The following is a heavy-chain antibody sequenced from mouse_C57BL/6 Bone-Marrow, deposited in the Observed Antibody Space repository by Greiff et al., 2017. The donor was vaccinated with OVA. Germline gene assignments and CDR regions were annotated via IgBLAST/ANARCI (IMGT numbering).Heavy chain of an antibody. CDR3: ARATVVFDY. Sequence: EVMLVESGGDLVKPGGSLKLSCAASGFTFSSYGMSWVRQTPDKRLEWVATISSGGSYTYYPDSVKGRFTISRDNAKNTLYLQMSSLKSEDTAMYYCARATVVFDYWGQGTTLTVSS. CDR1: GFTFSSYG. D-gene: IGHD1-1*01. V-gene: IGHV5-6*01. CDR2: ISSGGSYT. J-gene: IGHJ2*01.